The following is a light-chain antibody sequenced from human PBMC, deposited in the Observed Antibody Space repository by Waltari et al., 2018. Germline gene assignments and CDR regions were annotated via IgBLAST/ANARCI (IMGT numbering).Light chain of an antibody. CDR3: QQFHTYPDT. Sequence: DIQLTQSPSFLSASVGDRVTITCRASQGIASFLAWYQQKPGRAPKLLIYAASTLQSGVPSMFSGSESGAEFTLTISSLQPEDFATYYCQQFHTYPDTFGPGTKVDIK. CDR2: AAS. J-gene: IGKJ3*01. V-gene: IGKV1-9*01. CDR1: QGIASF.